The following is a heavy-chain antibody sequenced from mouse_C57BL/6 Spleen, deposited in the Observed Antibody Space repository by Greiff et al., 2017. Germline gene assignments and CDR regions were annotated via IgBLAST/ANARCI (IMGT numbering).Heavy chain of an antibody. V-gene: IGHV3-6*01. CDR3: ARSYGSTDY. J-gene: IGHJ2*01. CDR2: ISYDGSN. CDR1: GYSITCGYY. D-gene: IGHD1-1*01. Sequence: EVKLMESGPGLVKPSQSLSLTCSVTGYSITCGYYWNWIRQFPGNKLEWMGYISYDGSNKYNPSLKNRISITRDTSKNQFFLKLNSVTTEDTATYYCARSYGSTDYWGQGTTLTVSS.